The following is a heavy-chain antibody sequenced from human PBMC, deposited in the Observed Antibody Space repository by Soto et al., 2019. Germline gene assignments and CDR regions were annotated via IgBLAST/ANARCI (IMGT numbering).Heavy chain of an antibody. J-gene: IGHJ6*02. V-gene: IGHV1-69*13. D-gene: IGHD3-10*02. CDR1: GDTFSSYA. CDR2: IIPTFGRT. CDR3: ARDPLSSFAMDV. Sequence: SVKVSCKAPGDTFSSYAISWVRQAPGKGLEWMGKIIPTFGRTNYAQKFQGRLTISADDSTSTAYMELSSLLSEDTAVYYCARDPLSSFAMDVWGQGTTVTVSS.